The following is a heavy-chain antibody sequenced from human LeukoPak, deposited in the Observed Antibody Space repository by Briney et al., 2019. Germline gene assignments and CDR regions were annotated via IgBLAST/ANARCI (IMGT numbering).Heavy chain of an antibody. CDR3: AKGQDGFFDY. D-gene: IGHD4-17*01. CDR1: GFTFSDYA. J-gene: IGHJ4*02. Sequence: GGSLRLSCAASGFTFSDYAMHWVRQAPGKGLEWVAVISHDGINKYYADSVKGRFTISRDNSKNTLYLQMNSLRAEDTAVYYCAKGQDGFFDYWGQGTLVTVSS. CDR2: ISHDGINK. V-gene: IGHV3-30-3*01.